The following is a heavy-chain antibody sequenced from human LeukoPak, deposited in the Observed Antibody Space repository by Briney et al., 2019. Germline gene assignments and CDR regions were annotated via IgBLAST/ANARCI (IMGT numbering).Heavy chain of an antibody. J-gene: IGHJ4*02. CDR3: ARDLSGNIGY. V-gene: IGHV3-21*01. D-gene: IGHD5-12*01. CDR1: GLTFSSSS. CDR2: ISSSSSFI. Sequence: PGGSLRLSCAASGLTFSSSSMHWVRQAPGKGLEWVSSISSSSSFIYYADSVKGPFTISRDNAKNSLYLQMNSLRADDTALYYCARDLSGNIGYWGQGTLVTVSS.